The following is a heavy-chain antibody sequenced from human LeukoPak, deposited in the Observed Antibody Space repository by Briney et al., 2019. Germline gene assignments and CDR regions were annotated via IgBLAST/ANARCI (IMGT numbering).Heavy chain of an antibody. CDR1: GGSISSYY. CDR3: AGIYGSGSYYNDYYMDV. CDR2: IYYSGST. D-gene: IGHD3-10*01. J-gene: IGHJ6*03. V-gene: IGHV4-59*01. Sequence: SETLSLTCTVPGGSISSYYWSWIRQPPGKELEWIGYIYYSGSTNYNPSLKSRVTISVDTSKNQFSLKLSSVTAADTAVYYCAGIYGSGSYYNDYYMDVWGKGTTVTISS.